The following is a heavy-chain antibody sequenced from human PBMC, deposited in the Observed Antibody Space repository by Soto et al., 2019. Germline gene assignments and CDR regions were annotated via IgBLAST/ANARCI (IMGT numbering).Heavy chain of an antibody. CDR1: GYTFTNYG. CDR2: ISAYNGNT. D-gene: IGHD3-3*01. J-gene: IGHJ4*02. Sequence: EASVKVSCKASGYTFTNYGISWVRQAPGQGLEWMGWISAYNGNTNYAQKLQGRVTMTTDTSTSTAYMELRSLRSDDTAAYYCARSGDFWSGYYIDYWGQGTLVTVSS. V-gene: IGHV1-18*01. CDR3: ARSGDFWSGYYIDY.